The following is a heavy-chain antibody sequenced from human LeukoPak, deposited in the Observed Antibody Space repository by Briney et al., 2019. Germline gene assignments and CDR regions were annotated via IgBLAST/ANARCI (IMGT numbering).Heavy chain of an antibody. CDR2: INPDESDK. J-gene: IGHJ4*02. V-gene: IGHV3-74*01. D-gene: IGHD1-26*01. CDR1: RFTFSVHW. Sequence: GGSLRLSCAASRFTFSVHWMHWVRQAPGKGLEWVSRINPDESDKAYADSVKGRFTISRDNAKNTLYLQMNSLRAEDTAVYYCARARSGSYLGWGQGTLVTVSS. CDR3: ARARSGSYLG.